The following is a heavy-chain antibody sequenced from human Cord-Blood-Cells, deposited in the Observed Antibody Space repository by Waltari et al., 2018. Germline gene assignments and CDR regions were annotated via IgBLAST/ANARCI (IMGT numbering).Heavy chain of an antibody. CDR1: GGPISSGCYY. Sequence: QVQLQESGPGLVKPSQTLSLTCTFSGGPISSGCYYWSWLRQHPGKGLEWIGYIYDSGSTYYNPSLNSRVTISVDTSKNQFSLKLSSVTAADTAVYYCARDGGELGIFGYWGQGTLVTVSS. D-gene: IGHD7-27*01. CDR3: ARDGGELGIFGY. CDR2: IYDSGST. J-gene: IGHJ4*02. V-gene: IGHV4-31*03.